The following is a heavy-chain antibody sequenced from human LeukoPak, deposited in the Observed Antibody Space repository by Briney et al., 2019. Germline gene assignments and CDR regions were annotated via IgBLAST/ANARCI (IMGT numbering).Heavy chain of an antibody. CDR2: IYPSGST. Sequence: SETLSLTCAVSGHSISSGYYWGWIRQPPGKGLEWIGSIYPSGSTYYKSSLKSRVTISVDTSKNQFSLTLNSMTAADPAVYYCARHIPGRPKGAFDYWGQGALVTVSS. J-gene: IGHJ4*02. V-gene: IGHV4-38-2*01. D-gene: IGHD6-6*01. CDR3: ARHIPGRPKGAFDY. CDR1: GHSISSGYY.